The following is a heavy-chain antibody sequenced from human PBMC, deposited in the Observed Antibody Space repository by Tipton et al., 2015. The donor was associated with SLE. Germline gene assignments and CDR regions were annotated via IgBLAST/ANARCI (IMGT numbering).Heavy chain of an antibody. CDR3: ARAVYSGWYENGAFDI. CDR1: GYSISSGYY. D-gene: IGHD6-19*01. V-gene: IGHV4-38-2*01. Sequence: TLSLTCAVSGYSISSGYYWGWIRQPPGKGLEWIGSIYHSGSTYYNPSLKSRVTISVDTSKNQFSLKLSSVTAADTAVYYCARAVYSGWYENGAFDIWGQGTMVTVSS. CDR2: IYHSGST. J-gene: IGHJ3*02.